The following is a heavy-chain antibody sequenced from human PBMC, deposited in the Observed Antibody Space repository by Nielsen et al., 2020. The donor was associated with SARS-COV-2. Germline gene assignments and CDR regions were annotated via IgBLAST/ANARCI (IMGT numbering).Heavy chain of an antibody. CDR2: IDWDDDK. Sequence: TLSLTCTVSGGSISSYYWSWIRQPPGKALEWLARIDWDDDKYYSTSLKTRLTISKDISKNQVALTMTNMDPVDTATYYCARTLSGYYYGMDVWGQGTTVTVSS. CDR1: GGSISSYYW. D-gene: IGHD3-10*01. J-gene: IGHJ6*02. V-gene: IGHV2-70*11. CDR3: ARTLSGYYYGMDV.